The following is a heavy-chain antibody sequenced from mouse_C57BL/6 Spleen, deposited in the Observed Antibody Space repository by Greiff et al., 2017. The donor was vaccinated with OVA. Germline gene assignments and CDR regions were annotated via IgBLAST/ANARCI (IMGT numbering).Heavy chain of an antibody. CDR3: ARLRYYGSDWYFDV. CDR2: INPNNGGT. CDR1: GYTFTDYY. Sequence: EVQLQQSGPELVKPGASVKISCKASGYTFTDYYMNWVKQSHGKSLEWIGDINPNNGGTSYNQKFKGKATLTVDKSSSTAYMELRSLTCEDSAVYYCARLRYYGSDWYFDVWGTGTTVTVSS. J-gene: IGHJ1*03. D-gene: IGHD1-1*01. V-gene: IGHV1-26*01.